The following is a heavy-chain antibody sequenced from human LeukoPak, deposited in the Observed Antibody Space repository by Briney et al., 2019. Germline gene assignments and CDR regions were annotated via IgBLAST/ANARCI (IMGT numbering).Heavy chain of an antibody. D-gene: IGHD2-2*01. CDR2: TYYRSKWSN. V-gene: IGHV6-1*01. CDR3: ARVPAATGYYFDY. CDR1: GDSVSSNSAA. Sequence: SQTLSLTCVISGDSVSSNSAAWRWIRQSPSRGLEWPVRTYYRSKWSNDYAVSVKSRITINPDTSKNQLSLKLSSVTAADTAVYYCARVPAATGYYFDYWGQGTLVTVSS. J-gene: IGHJ4*02.